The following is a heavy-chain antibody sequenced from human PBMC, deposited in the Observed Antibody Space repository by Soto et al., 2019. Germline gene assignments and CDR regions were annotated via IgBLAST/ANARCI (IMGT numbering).Heavy chain of an antibody. D-gene: IGHD6-19*01. V-gene: IGHV2-5*02. Sequence: SGPTLVNPTQTLTLTCTFSGFSLSTHAVGVGWIRQPPGKALEWLALIYWDDDKRYSPSLKSRLTITKDTSKNQVVLTMTNVDPVDTATYYCALIMAGAGIDTFVFWCPGTMVSV. CDR3: ALIMAGAGIDTFVF. J-gene: IGHJ3*01. CDR2: IYWDDDK. CDR1: GFSLSTHAVG.